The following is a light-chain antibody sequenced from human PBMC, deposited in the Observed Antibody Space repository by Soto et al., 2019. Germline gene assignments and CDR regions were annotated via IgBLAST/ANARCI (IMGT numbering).Light chain of an antibody. CDR3: QQYNDWRT. CDR1: QSVSSK. CDR2: GAS. Sequence: EIVMTHSPATLSVSPGERVTLSCRASQSVSSKLAWYQQKPGQAPRLLIYGASTRATGIPARFSGSGSGTEFTLTISSLQSEDFAVYYCQQYNDWRTFGQGTKLEIK. J-gene: IGKJ2*01. V-gene: IGKV3-15*01.